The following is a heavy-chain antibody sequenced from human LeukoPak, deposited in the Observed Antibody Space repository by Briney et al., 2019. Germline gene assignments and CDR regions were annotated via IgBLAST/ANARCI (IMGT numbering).Heavy chain of an antibody. J-gene: IGHJ6*03. V-gene: IGHV1-69*01. CDR3: ARIPRIAAAGFYYYYYMDV. D-gene: IGHD6-13*01. CDR2: IIPIFGTA. Sequence: GSSVKVSCKASGGTFSSYAISWVRQAPGQGLEWMGGIIPIFGTANYAQKFQGRVTITADESTSTAYMELSSLRSEDTAVYYCARIPRIAAAGFYYYYYMDVWGKGTTVTASS. CDR1: GGTFSSYA.